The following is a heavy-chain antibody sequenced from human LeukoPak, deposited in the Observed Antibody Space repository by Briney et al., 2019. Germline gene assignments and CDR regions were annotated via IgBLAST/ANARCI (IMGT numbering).Heavy chain of an antibody. CDR1: GFTVSSNY. J-gene: IGHJ4*02. D-gene: IGHD5-24*01. CDR3: AKDRGGRDGYNFDY. V-gene: IGHV3-66*01. CDR2: IYSGGST. Sequence: GGSLRLSCAASGFTVSSNYMSWVRQAPGKGLDWVSVIYSGGSTYYADSVKGRFTISRDISKNTLYLQMNSLRAEDTAVYYCAKDRGGRDGYNFDYWGQGTLATVSS.